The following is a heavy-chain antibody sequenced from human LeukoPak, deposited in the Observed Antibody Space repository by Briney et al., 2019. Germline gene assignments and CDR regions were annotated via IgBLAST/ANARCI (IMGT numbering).Heavy chain of an antibody. V-gene: IGHV4-59*01. CDR2: IYYSGST. CDR3: TRGSIAYYYMDV. D-gene: IGHD3-22*01. CDR1: GGSISSYY. J-gene: IGHJ6*03. Sequence: PSETLSLTCTVSGGSISSYYWSWIRQPPGKGLEWIGYIYYSGSTNYNPSLKSRVTISVDTSKNQFSLKLSSVTAADTAVYYCTRGSIAYYYMDVWGKGTTVTTSS.